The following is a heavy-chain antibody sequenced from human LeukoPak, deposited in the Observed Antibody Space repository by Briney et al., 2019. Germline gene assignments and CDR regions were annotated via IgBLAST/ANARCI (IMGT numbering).Heavy chain of an antibody. D-gene: IGHD2-15*01. CDR3: ARDQLYCSGGICYFDY. V-gene: IGHV3-74*01. Sequence: GSLRLSCAASGFTFSSYWMHWVRHAPAKGLVWVSRINSDGRSTSTADSVKGRFTISRDNAKNTLYLQMNSLRTEDTAVYYCARDQLYCSGGICYFDYWGQGTLVTVSS. CDR2: INSDGRST. J-gene: IGHJ4*02. CDR1: GFTFSSYW.